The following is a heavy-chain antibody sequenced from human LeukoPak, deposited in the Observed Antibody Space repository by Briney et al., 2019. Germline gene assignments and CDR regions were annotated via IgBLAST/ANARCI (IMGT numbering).Heavy chain of an antibody. J-gene: IGHJ6*04. D-gene: IGHD6-13*01. V-gene: IGHV3-48*03. CDR2: ISSSGSTI. CDR3: ARLYSSSWPYYYYYGMDV. Sequence: PGGSLRLSCAASGFTFSSYEMNWVRQAPGKGLEWVSYISSSGSTIYYADSVKGRFTISRDNAKNSLYLQMNSLRAEETAVYYCARLYSSSWPYYYYYGMDVWGKGTTVTVSS. CDR1: GFTFSSYE.